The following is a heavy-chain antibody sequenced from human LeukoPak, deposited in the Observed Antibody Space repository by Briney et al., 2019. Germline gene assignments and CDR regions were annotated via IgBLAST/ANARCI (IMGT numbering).Heavy chain of an antibody. V-gene: IGHV4-59*12. J-gene: IGHJ3*02. CDR2: IYYSGNT. CDR3: SFNLGSGSYAFDI. CDR1: GDSISGYY. D-gene: IGHD3-10*01. Sequence: SETLSLTCTVSGDSISGYYWNWIRQPPGKGLEWIGYIYYSGNTHYNPSLKSRVTISVDTSKNQFSLKLSSVTAADTAVYYCSFNLGSGSYAFDIWGQGTMVTVSS.